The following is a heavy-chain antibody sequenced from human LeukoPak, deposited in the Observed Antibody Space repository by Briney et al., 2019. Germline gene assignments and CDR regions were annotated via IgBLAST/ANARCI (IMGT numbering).Heavy chain of an antibody. V-gene: IGHV4-61*02. J-gene: IGHJ6*03. CDR2: IYTSGSI. CDR3: ARSSYCSSTSCLLGYYYYMDV. D-gene: IGHD2-2*01. CDR1: GGSISSGSYY. Sequence: PSETLSLTCTVSGGSISSGSYYWSWIRQPAGKGLEWIGRIYTSGSINYNPSLKSRVTISVDTSKNQFSLKLSSVTAADTAVYYCARSSYCSSTSCLLGYYYYMDVWGKGTTVTVSS.